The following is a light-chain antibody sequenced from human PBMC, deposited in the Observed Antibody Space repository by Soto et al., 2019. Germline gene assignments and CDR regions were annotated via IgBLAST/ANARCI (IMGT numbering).Light chain of an antibody. CDR1: SGHSRYD. CDR3: QTWGTGIQV. V-gene: IGLV4-69*01. Sequence: QLVLTQSPATSASLGASVKLTCTLSSGHSRYDIAWHQQQPEKGPRYLMSLKGDGSYTRGDGIPDRFSGSSSGAERYLTISSLQSEDEAYYYCQTWGTGIQVFGGGTKVTVL. CDR2: LKGDGSY. J-gene: IGLJ2*01.